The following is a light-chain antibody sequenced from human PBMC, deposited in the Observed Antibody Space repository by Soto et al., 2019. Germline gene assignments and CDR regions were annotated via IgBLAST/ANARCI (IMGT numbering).Light chain of an antibody. CDR1: SSDVGGYNY. J-gene: IGLJ3*02. CDR3: ISYTSSSTWM. V-gene: IGLV2-14*01. CDR2: EVS. Sequence: QSVLTQPASVSGSPGQSITISCTGTSSDVGGYNYVSWYQQHPGTAPKLMIYEVSNRPSGVSVRFSGSRSGNTASLTISGLQAEDESDYYCISYTSSSTWMFGGGTKLTVL.